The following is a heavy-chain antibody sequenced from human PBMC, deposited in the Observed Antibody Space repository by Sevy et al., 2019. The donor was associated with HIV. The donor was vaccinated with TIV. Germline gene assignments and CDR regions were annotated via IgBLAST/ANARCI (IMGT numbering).Heavy chain of an antibody. J-gene: IGHJ6*02. CDR2: IDSGGST. V-gene: IGHV3-66*01. CDR1: GFTVSGNY. CDR3: ARDRYYDASGYYYYYYGMDV. D-gene: IGHD3-22*01. Sequence: GGSLRLSCEASGFTVSGNYMAWVRLAPGKGLEWASLIDSGGSTYYADSVKGRLTISRDNARNTLYLQMNPLRAEDTAVYFCARDRYYDASGYYYYYYGMDVWGQGTTVTVSS.